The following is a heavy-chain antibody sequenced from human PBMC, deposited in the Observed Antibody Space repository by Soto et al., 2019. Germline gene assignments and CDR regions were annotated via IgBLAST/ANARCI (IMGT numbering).Heavy chain of an antibody. Sequence: GASVKVSCKASGYTFTSYGISWVRQAPGQGLEWMGWFSAYNGKTNYAQKLQGRVTMTEDTSTDTAYMELSSLRSEDTAVYYCATVVRPPHDFWSGSHAFDIWGQGTMVTVSS. V-gene: IGHV1-18*01. CDR1: GYTFTSYG. CDR2: FSAYNGKT. CDR3: ATVVRPPHDFWSGSHAFDI. D-gene: IGHD3-3*01. J-gene: IGHJ3*02.